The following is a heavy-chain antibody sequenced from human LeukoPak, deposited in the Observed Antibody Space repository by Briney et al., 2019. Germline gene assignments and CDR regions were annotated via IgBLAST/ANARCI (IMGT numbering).Heavy chain of an antibody. CDR2: LYSDGRSL. CDR3: ARGRITMVGGVMGGFDP. D-gene: IGHD3-10*01. V-gene: IGHV3-74*03. CDR1: GFNFTGYW. J-gene: IGHJ5*02. Sequence: GGSLRLSCAGSGFNFTGYWMHWVRQAPGKGLEWISRLYSDGRSLTYADSVMGRFTISRDNAKNMLYLQMNSLRAEDTAVYYCARGRITMVGGVMGGFDPWGQGTLVTVSS.